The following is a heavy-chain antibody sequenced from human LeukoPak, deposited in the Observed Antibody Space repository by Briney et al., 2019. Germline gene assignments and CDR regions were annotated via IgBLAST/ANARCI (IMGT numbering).Heavy chain of an antibody. V-gene: IGHV3-7*01. D-gene: IGHD3-16*01. J-gene: IGHJ4*02. CDR1: GFNFSNYW. CDR2: IKQDGSEK. Sequence: QPGGSLRLSCAASGFNFSNYWMSWVRQAPGKGLEWVANIKQDGSEKYYVDSVKGRFTISRDNAKNSLYLQMNSLRAEDTAVYYCASLAWGDFDYWGQGTLVTVSS. CDR3: ASLAWGDFDY.